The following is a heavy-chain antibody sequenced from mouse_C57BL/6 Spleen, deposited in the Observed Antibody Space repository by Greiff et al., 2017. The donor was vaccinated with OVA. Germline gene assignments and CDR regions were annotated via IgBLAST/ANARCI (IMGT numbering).Heavy chain of an antibody. CDR3: AIDSSGYGFAY. CDR2: IHPSDSDT. D-gene: IGHD3-2*02. Sequence: QVQLKQPGAELVKPGASVKVSCKASGYTFTSYWMHWVKQRPGQGLEWIGRIHPSDSDTNYNQKFKGKATLTVDKSSSTAYMQLSSLTSEDSAVYYWAIDSSGYGFAYWGQGTLVTVSA. J-gene: IGHJ3*01. V-gene: IGHV1-74*01. CDR1: GYTFTSYW.